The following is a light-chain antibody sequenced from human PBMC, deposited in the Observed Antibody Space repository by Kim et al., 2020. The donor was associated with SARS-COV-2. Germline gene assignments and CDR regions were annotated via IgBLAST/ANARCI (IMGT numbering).Light chain of an antibody. CDR2: KDD. CDR1: SSNIGKKY. J-gene: IGLJ3*02. Sequence: GQRVTISCSGSSSNIGKKYVYWYQQFPGRAPKLLIYKDDERPSGVPDRFSGSKSGTSASLAISGLRSEDEADYYCSAWDDSLSGRVFGGGTKLTVL. V-gene: IGLV1-47*01. CDR3: SAWDDSLSGRV.